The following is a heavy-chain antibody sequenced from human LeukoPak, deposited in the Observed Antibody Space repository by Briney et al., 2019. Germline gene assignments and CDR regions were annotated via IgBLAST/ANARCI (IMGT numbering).Heavy chain of an antibody. J-gene: IGHJ4*02. CDR2: IGNARDT. Sequence: GGSLRLSCAASGFTLSSYDMHWVRQATGKGLEWVSAIGNARDTYYPGSVKGRFTISRENAKNSLYLQMNNLRTEDTAMYYCAKDQPNYYDSSGYYAFDYWGQGTLVTVSS. D-gene: IGHD3-22*01. CDR3: AKDQPNYYDSSGYYAFDY. CDR1: GFTLSSYD. V-gene: IGHV3-13*01.